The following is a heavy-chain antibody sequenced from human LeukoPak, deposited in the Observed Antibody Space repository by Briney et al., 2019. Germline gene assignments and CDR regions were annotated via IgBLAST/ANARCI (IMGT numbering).Heavy chain of an antibody. D-gene: IGHD3-3*01. CDR3: AKGDNYDFWSGYPDY. Sequence: GRSLRLSCAASGFTFDDYAMHWVRQAPGKGLEWVSGISWNSGSIGYADSVKGRFTISRDNAKNSLYLQMNSLRANDMALYYCAKGDNYDFWSGYPDYWGQGTLVTVSS. CDR2: ISWNSGSI. V-gene: IGHV3-9*03. J-gene: IGHJ4*02. CDR1: GFTFDDYA.